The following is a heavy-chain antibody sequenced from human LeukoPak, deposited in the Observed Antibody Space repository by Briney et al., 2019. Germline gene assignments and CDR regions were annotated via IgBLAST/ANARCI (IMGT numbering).Heavy chain of an antibody. CDR1: GYTFTSYY. J-gene: IGHJ4*02. Sequence: HGASVKVSCKASGYTFTSYYMHWVRQAPGQGLEWMGIINPSGGSTSYAQKFQGRVTMTRDTSTSTVYMELSSLRSEDTAVYYCARDDRVIYGDYVSLPDYWGQGTLVTVSS. CDR3: ARDDRVIYGDYVSLPDY. D-gene: IGHD4-17*01. CDR2: INPSGGST. V-gene: IGHV1-46*01.